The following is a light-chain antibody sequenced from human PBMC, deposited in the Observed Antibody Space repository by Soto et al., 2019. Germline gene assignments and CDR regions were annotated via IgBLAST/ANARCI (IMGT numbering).Light chain of an antibody. V-gene: IGKV3-20*01. CDR3: QQYSEWPIT. J-gene: IGKJ5*01. Sequence: ESVLPQCPGTLSLSPVDIASLSCRASQSVSNNYLAWYQQKPGQAPRLLIYGASNRATGIPDRFSGSGSGTDFTLTITSLQSDDFAVYFCQQYSEWPITFGQGTRLEI. CDR2: GAS. CDR1: QSVSNNY.